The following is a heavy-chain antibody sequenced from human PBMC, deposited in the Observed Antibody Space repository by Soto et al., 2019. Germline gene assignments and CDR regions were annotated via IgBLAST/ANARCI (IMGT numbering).Heavy chain of an antibody. V-gene: IGHV3-30-3*01. CDR2: ISYDGSNK. CDR3: ATEHDYGDYNAGYFDY. D-gene: IGHD4-17*01. CDR1: GFTFSSYA. J-gene: IGHJ4*02. Sequence: GGSLRLSCAASGFTFSSYAMHWVRQAPGKGLEWVAVISYDGSNKYYADSVKGRFTISRDNSKNTLYLQMNSLRAEDTAVYYCATEHDYGDYNAGYFDYWGQGTLVTVSS.